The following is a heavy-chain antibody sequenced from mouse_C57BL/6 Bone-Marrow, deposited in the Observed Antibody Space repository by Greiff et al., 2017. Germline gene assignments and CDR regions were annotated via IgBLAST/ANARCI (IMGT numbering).Heavy chain of an antibody. CDR3: ARLDLIYYYVSGYFDV. CDR1: GYTFTSYW. V-gene: IGHV1-55*01. J-gene: IGHJ1*03. D-gene: IGHD1-1*01. Sequence: QVQLQQPGAELVKPGASVKMSCKASGYTFTSYWITWVKQRPGQGLEWIGDIYPGSGSTNYNEKFKSKATLTVDTSSSTAYMQLSSLTSEDSAVYYCARLDLIYYYVSGYFDVWGTGTTVTVSS. CDR2: IYPGSGST.